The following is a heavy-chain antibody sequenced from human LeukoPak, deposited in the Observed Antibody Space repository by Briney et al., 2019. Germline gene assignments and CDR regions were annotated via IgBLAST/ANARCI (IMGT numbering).Heavy chain of an antibody. CDR1: GYTFTSYG. D-gene: IGHD4-17*01. CDR3: ARLNDYGDYRPTYYFDY. V-gene: IGHV1-18*01. J-gene: IGHJ4*02. CDR2: ISAYNGNT. Sequence: ASVKVSCKASGYTFTSYGISWVRQAPGKGLEWMGWISAYNGNTNYAQKLQGRVTMTTDTSTSTAYMELRSLRSDDTAVYYCARLNDYGDYRPTYYFDYWGQGTLVTVSS.